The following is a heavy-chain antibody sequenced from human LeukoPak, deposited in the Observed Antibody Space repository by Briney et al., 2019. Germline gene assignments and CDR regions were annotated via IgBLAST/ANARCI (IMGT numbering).Heavy chain of an antibody. CDR3: ARYGVSSSTSYIDL. CDR2: ISGSGGST. CDR1: GFTFSSFP. J-gene: IGHJ4*02. Sequence: GGPLRPPGAPSGFTFSSFPMSWAPQPPGKGLDGASAISGSGGSTYYADSVKGRFTISRDNSKNTLYLQMNSLRAEDTAVYYCARYGVSSSTSYIDLWGQGTLVTVSS. V-gene: IGHV3-23*01. D-gene: IGHD2-2*01.